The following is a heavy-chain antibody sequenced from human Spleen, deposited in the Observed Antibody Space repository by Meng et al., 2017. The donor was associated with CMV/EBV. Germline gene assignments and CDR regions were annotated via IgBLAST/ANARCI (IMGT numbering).Heavy chain of an antibody. D-gene: IGHD3-10*01. J-gene: IGHJ4*02. CDR3: ARALYYFGSGSYIPVDY. Sequence: ASVKVSCKTSGYIFIGYHIHWVRQAPGEGLEWMGWIIPNSGDANYAQNFQGRVTMTTDTSIKTAYLELTRLTSDDTAVYCCARALYYFGSGSYIPVDYWGQGTLVTVSS. CDR2: IIPNSGDA. CDR1: GYIFIGYH. V-gene: IGHV1-2*02.